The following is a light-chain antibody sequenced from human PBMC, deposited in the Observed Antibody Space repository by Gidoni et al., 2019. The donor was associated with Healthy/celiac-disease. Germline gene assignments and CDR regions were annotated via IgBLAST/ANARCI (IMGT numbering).Light chain of an antibody. CDR1: QGISSY. V-gene: IGKV1-9*01. J-gene: IGKJ3*01. CDR2: AAS. CDR3: QQLNSYLFT. Sequence: DIQLPQSPSFLSASVGDRVTITCRASQGISSYLAWYQQKPGTAPKLLIYAASTLQSGVPSRFSGSGSGTEFTLTISSLQPEDFATYYCQQLNSYLFTFGPGTKVDIK.